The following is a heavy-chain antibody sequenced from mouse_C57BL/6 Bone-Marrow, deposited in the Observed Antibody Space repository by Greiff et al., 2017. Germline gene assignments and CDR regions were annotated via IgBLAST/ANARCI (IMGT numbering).Heavy chain of an antibody. CDR2: IYPRAGST. D-gene: IGHD1-2*01. Sequence: QVQLQQSGPELVKPGASVKLSCKASGYTFTSYDITGVKQRPGRGLEWIGWIYPRAGSTKYTEKFKGQATLTVDTSSCSAYMVLHSLTAEDSAVYFCASKGTADYWGQGTTLTVSS. J-gene: IGHJ2*01. V-gene: IGHV1-85*01. CDR1: GYTFTSYD. CDR3: ASKGTADY.